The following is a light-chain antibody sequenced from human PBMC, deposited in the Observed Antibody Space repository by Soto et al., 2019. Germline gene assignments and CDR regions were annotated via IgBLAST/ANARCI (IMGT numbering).Light chain of an antibody. J-gene: IGKJ1*01. Sequence: EVVLTQSPVTLSLHPGERATLSCRASQSVSNNYLAWYQQIPGQSPRLLIYGASSRVTGVPARFSGSGSGTEFTLTISRLEPEDFAVYYCQQYGSSPWTFGQGTKVGI. CDR2: GAS. V-gene: IGKV3-20*01. CDR1: QSVSNNY. CDR3: QQYGSSPWT.